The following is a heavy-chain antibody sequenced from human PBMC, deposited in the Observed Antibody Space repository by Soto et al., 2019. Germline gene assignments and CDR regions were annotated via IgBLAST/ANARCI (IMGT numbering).Heavy chain of an antibody. J-gene: IGHJ5*02. CDR2: ISSDGNNK. CDR3: AKNHLPQSYYDLPWFDP. D-gene: IGHD3-3*01. CDR1: GFIFSDYG. V-gene: IGHV3-30*18. Sequence: GGSLRLSCAASGFIFSDYGMHWVRQAPGKGLEWMSIISSDGNNKYYTDSVKGRFTISRDNSKNTLYLQMNSLRVEDTAVYYCAKNHLPQSYYDLPWFDPWGQGTLVTV.